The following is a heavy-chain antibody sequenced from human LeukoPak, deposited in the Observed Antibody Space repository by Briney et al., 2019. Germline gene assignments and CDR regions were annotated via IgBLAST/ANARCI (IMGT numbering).Heavy chain of an antibody. CDR1: GFTFGTYG. CDR2: IRDDGSDK. J-gene: IGHJ3*01. Sequence: PGGSLRLSCAASGFTFGTYGMHWVRQAPGKGLEWVTFIRDDGSDKFYADSVRGRFTISRDNSKNTLFLQLNSLRVEDTALYYCAKRADYYDSSRALYDAFDLWGQGTMVTVSS. D-gene: IGHD3-16*01. V-gene: IGHV3-30*02. CDR3: AKRADYYDSSRALYDAFDL.